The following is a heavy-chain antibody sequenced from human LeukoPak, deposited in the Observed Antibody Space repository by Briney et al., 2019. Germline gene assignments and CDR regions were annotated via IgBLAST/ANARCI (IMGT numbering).Heavy chain of an antibody. J-gene: IGHJ3*02. V-gene: IGHV3-21*03. D-gene: IGHD1-14*01. CDR1: GFTFSSYS. CDR2: ISSSSSYI. CDR3: TTLSFTLETDAFDI. Sequence: KPGGSLRLSCAASGFTFSSYSMNWVRQAPGKGLEWVSSISSSSSYIYYADSVKGRFTISRDNAKNSLYLQMNSLRAEDTAVYYCTTLSFTLETDAFDIWGQGTMVTVSS.